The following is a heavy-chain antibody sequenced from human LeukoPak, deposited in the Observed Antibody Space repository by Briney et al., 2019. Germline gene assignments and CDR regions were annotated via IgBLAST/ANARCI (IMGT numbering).Heavy chain of an antibody. Sequence: SQTLSLTCAISGDSVSSNSAAWNWIRQSPSRGLEWLGRTYYRSKWYNDYAVSVKSRTTINPNTAKNQYSLQLNSVAPEDTAVYYCARDLETAAAGTTPLGYWGQGTLVTVSS. CDR3: ARDLETAAAGTTPLGY. D-gene: IGHD6-13*01. CDR2: TYYRSKWYN. V-gene: IGHV6-1*01. CDR1: GDSVSSNSAA. J-gene: IGHJ4*02.